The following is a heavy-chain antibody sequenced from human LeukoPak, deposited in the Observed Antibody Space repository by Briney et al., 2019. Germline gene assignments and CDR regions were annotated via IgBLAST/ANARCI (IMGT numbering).Heavy chain of an antibody. J-gene: IGHJ4*02. Sequence: RGSLRLSCAPSGFTFSSYSMNWVRQAPGKGLEWVSYISSTSSTIYYADSVKGRFTISRDNAKNSLFLQMNSLRAEDTAVYYCARDLTMSGTTTDFWGQGILVTVSS. CDR2: ISSTSSTI. V-gene: IGHV3-48*01. CDR3: ARDLTMSGTTTDF. D-gene: IGHD1-1*01. CDR1: GFTFSSYS.